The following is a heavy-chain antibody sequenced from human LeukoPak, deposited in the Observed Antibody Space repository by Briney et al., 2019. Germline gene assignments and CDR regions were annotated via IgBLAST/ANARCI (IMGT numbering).Heavy chain of an antibody. V-gene: IGHV3-11*04. CDR2: ISSSGSTI. CDR3: AANDFWSGPQIDY. CDR1: GFTFSDYY. Sequence: GGSLRLSCAASGFTFSDYYMSWIRQAPGKGLEWVSYISSSGSTIYYADSVKGRFTISRDNAKNSLYLQMNSLRAEDTAVYYCAANDFWSGPQIDYWGQGTLVTVSS. J-gene: IGHJ4*02. D-gene: IGHD3-3*01.